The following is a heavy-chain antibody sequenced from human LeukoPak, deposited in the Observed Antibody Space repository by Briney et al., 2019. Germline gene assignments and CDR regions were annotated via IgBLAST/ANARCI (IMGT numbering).Heavy chain of an antibody. Sequence: QAGGSLRLSCAASGFTFSSFWMHWVRHAPGKGLVWVSRIEGDGSRSTYADSVKGRFTISRDNAKNTLYLQMNSLRAEDTAVYYCARDQGSSWSGPTALLDYWGQGTLVTVSS. CDR2: IEGDGSRS. J-gene: IGHJ4*02. CDR3: ARDQGSSWSGPTALLDY. CDR1: GFTFSSFW. D-gene: IGHD6-13*01. V-gene: IGHV3-74*01.